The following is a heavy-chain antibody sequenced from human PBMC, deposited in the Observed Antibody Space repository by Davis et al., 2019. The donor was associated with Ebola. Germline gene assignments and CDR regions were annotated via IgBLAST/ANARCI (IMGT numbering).Heavy chain of an antibody. D-gene: IGHD5-12*01. Sequence: PSETLSLTCAVYGGSFSGYYWSWIRQPPGKGLEWIGEINHSGSTNYNPSLKSRVTISVDTSKNQFSLKLSSVTAADTAVYYCARVPRGSGFYGYFDLWGRGTLVTVSS. CDR1: GGSFSGYY. CDR3: ARVPRGSGFYGYFDL. CDR2: INHSGST. J-gene: IGHJ2*01. V-gene: IGHV4-34*01.